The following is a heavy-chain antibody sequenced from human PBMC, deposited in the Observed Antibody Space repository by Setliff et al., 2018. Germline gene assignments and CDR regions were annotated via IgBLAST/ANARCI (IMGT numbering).Heavy chain of an antibody. Sequence: PSETLSLTCTVSGGSISSYYWSWIRQPAGKGLEWIGHIYIGGSANYNPSLKSRVTMSIDTSKNQFSLKLNSLTAAGIAVYYCAREQWLDPPGYYYMDVWAKGTTVTVSS. CDR2: IYIGGSA. V-gene: IGHV4-4*07. D-gene: IGHD6-19*01. J-gene: IGHJ6*03. CDR1: GGSISSYY. CDR3: AREQWLDPPGYYYMDV.